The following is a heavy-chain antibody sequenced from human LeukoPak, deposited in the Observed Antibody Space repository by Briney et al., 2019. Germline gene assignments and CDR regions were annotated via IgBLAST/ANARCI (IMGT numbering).Heavy chain of an antibody. CDR2: IYHSGST. CDR3: ARAGSSGWYVFDY. V-gene: IGHV4-30-2*01. Sequence: PSQTLSLTCAVSGGSISSGGYSWSWLRQPPGKGLEWIGYIYHSGSTYYNPSLKSRVTISVDRSKNQFSLKLSSVTAADTAVYYCARAGSSGWYVFDYWGQGTLVTVSS. CDR1: GGSISSGGYS. J-gene: IGHJ4*02. D-gene: IGHD6-19*01.